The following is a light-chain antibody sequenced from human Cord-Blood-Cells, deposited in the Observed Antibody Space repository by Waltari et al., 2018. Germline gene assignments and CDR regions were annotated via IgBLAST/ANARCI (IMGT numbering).Light chain of an antibody. V-gene: IGLV2-11*01. CDR1: SSAVGGYNY. CDR2: DVR. J-gene: IGLJ3*02. CDR3: CSYAGSYTRV. Sequence: QSALTQPRSVSGSPGPPATISRTGTSSAVGGYNYVSWYQQPPGKAPKLMIYDVRKRPSGVPDRFSGSKSGNTASLTISGLQAEDEADYYCCSYAGSYTRVFGGGTKLTVL.